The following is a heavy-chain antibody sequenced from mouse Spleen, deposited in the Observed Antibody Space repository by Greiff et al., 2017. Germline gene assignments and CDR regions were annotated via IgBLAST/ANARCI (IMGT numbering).Heavy chain of an antibody. Sequence: EVKLVESGGGLVQPGGSLKLSCAASGFTFSDYYMYWVRQTPEKRLEWVAYISNGGGSTYYPDTVKGRFTISRDNAKNTLYLQMSRLKSEDTAMYYCARRGVTTGYYYAMDYWGQGTSVTVSS. CDR3: ARRGVTTGYYYAMDY. J-gene: IGHJ4*01. CDR1: GFTFSDYY. D-gene: IGHD2-2*01. CDR2: ISNGGGST. V-gene: IGHV5-12*01.